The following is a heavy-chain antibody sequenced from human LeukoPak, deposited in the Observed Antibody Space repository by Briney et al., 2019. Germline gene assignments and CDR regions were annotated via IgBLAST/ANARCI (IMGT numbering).Heavy chain of an antibody. Sequence: GGSLRLSCAASGFTFSSYAMSWVRQAPGKGLEWVSAISGSDGSTYYADSVKGRFTIPRDNSKNTLYLQMNSERAEDTAVYYCAKSHLAGWLQSYYWGQGTLVTVSS. J-gene: IGHJ4*02. CDR1: GFTFSSYA. D-gene: IGHD5-18*01. CDR2: ISGSDGST. CDR3: AKSHLAGWLQSYY. V-gene: IGHV3-23*01.